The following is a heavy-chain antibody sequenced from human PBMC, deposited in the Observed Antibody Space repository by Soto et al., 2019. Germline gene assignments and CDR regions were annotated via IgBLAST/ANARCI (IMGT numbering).Heavy chain of an antibody. CDR2: ISFDGRSK. CDR3: AKVHSHYYDSSGSDY. Sequence: HPGGSLRLSCAASGFTFSTYVMHWVRQAPGKGPEWVAVISFDGRSKDYADSVKGRFTISRDNSKNTLYLQMNSLRAEDTAVYYCAKVHSHYYDSSGSDYWGQGTLVTVSS. J-gene: IGHJ4*02. V-gene: IGHV3-30*18. D-gene: IGHD3-22*01. CDR1: GFTFSTYV.